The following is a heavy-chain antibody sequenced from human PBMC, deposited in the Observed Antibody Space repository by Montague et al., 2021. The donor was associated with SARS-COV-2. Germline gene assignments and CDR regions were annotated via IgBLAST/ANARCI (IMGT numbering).Heavy chain of an antibody. V-gene: IGHV4-61*02. CDR2: ITISGST. CDR1: GGSISSGSYY. D-gene: IGHD6-19*01. J-gene: IGHJ4*02. Sequence: TLSLTCTVSGGSISSGSYYRSWIRQPAGKGPEWIGRITISGSTNYNPSLKSRVTISVDTSKNQFSLKLSSVTAADTAVYYCARDIAVAGLFDYWGQGTLVTVSS. CDR3: ARDIAVAGLFDY.